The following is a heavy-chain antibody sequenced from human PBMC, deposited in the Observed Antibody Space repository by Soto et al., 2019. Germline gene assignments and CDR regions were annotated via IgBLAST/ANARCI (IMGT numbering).Heavy chain of an antibody. J-gene: IGHJ4*02. V-gene: IGHV4-38-2*01. Sequence: SETLSLTCALSGYSLTSGYYCGWIRQPPGKGLEWIGSIYHSGDTYYNPSLKSRVTISVDTSKNHFSLKLTSVTAADTAVYYCARARIVVAGTIVDYWGQGTLVTVSS. D-gene: IGHD6-19*01. CDR3: ARARIVVAGTIVDY. CDR1: GYSLTSGYY. CDR2: IYHSGDT.